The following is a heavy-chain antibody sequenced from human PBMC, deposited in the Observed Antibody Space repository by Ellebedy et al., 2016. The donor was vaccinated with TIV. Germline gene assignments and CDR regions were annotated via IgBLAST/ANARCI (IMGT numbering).Heavy chain of an antibody. CDR3: AKPGSQLLFLS. CDR2: ISGSGGST. Sequence: GGSLRLSXAASGFTFSSYAMSWVRQAPGKGLEWVSAISGSGGSTYYADSVKGRVTISRDNSKNTLYLQMNSLRAEDTAVYYCAKPGSQLLFLSWGQGTLVTVSS. V-gene: IGHV3-23*01. J-gene: IGHJ4*02. CDR1: GFTFSSYA. D-gene: IGHD2-2*01.